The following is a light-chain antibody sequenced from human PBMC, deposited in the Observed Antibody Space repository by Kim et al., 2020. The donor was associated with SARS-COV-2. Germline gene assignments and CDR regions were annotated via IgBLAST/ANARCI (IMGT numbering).Light chain of an antibody. CDR3: QQFHSYSRT. CDR1: QNVNNS. J-gene: IGKJ1*01. CDR2: YAS. V-gene: IGKV1-5*03. Sequence: ASGGDPVTVTGRASQNVNNSVAWYQQKPGKAPKVLMSYASTLKSGVPSRFSGGGSGTEFTLTITSLQPDDFATYYCQQFHSYSRTFGQGTKVEI.